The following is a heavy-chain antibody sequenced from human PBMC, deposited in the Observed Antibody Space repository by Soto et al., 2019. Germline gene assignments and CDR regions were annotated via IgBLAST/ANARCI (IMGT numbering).Heavy chain of an antibody. J-gene: IGHJ4*02. V-gene: IGHV5-51*01. D-gene: IGHD6-13*01. CDR2: IYPGDSDT. CDR1: GYSFTRYW. Sequence: GESLKISCKGSGYSFTRYWIGWVRQMPGKGLEWMGIIYPGDSDTRYSPSFQGQVTISADKSISTAYLQWSSLKASDTAMYYCARGAAADATEYYFDYWGQGTLVTVSS. CDR3: ARGAAADATEYYFDY.